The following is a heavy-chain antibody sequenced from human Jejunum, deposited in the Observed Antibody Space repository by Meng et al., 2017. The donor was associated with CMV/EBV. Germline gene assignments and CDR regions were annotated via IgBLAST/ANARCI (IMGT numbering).Heavy chain of an antibody. Sequence: VRSGSDVRKPGGSVTLSCKTSGTRFNAFAVNWVRQAPGQGLQWMGWMNTNTGSPTYAHEFKGRFVFSFDTSVTMTPLTITDLRPEDTAVYYCATDGWYAADWGQGTLVTVSS. CDR2: MNTNTGSP. D-gene: IGHD6-19*01. J-gene: IGHJ4*02. V-gene: IGHV7-4-1*04. CDR3: ATDGWYAAD. CDR1: GTRFNAFA.